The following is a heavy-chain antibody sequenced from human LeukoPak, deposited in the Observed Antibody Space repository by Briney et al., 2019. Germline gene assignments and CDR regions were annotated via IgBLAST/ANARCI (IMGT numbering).Heavy chain of an antibody. CDR1: GFSISSDYY. CDR2: MYHSGST. CDR3: ARSTGYTSNWYAAEYFEH. V-gene: IGHV4-38-2*02. Sequence: SETLSLNCTVSGFSISSDYYWGWIRQPPGKGLEWIGNMYHSGSTYYNPSLKSRLTISVDTSKNQFSLKLSSVTAADTAVYYCARSTGYTSNWYAAEYFEHWGQGTLVTVSS. J-gene: IGHJ1*01. D-gene: IGHD6-13*01.